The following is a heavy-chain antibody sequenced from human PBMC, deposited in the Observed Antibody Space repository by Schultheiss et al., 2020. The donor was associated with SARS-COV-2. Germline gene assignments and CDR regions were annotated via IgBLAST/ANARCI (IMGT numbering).Heavy chain of an antibody. D-gene: IGHD6-19*01. CDR3: AKDRSGGWGIAVAARLHYFDY. Sequence: SVKVSCKASGYTFTGYYMHWVRQAPGQGLEWMGWIIPIFGTANYAQKFQGRVTITADESTSTAYMELSSLRSEDTAVYYCAKDRSGGWGIAVAARLHYFDYWGQGTLVTVSS. V-gene: IGHV1-69*13. J-gene: IGHJ4*02. CDR1: GYTFTGYY. CDR2: IIPIFGTA.